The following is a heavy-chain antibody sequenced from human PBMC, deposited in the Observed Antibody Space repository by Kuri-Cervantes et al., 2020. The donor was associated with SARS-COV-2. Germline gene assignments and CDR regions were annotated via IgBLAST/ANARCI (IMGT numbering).Heavy chain of an antibody. CDR1: GGSISSYY. D-gene: IGHD3-3*01. J-gene: IGHJ4*02. CDR2: IYYSGST. V-gene: IGHV4-59*01. CDR3: ARASLGRFLEWLPNFDY. Sequence: GSLRLSCTVSGGSISSYYWSWIRQPPGKGLEWIGYIYYSGSTNYNPSLKSRVTISVDTSKNQFSLKLSSVTAADTAVYYCARASLGRFLEWLPNFDYWGQGTLVTGSS.